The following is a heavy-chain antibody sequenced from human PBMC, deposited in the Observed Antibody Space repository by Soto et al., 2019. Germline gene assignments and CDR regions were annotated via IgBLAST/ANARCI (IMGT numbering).Heavy chain of an antibody. CDR3: AREWFGRNYYYGMDV. CDR1: GFTFSDYY. V-gene: IGHV3-11*05. D-gene: IGHD3-10*01. Sequence: ESGGGLVKPGGSLRLSCAASGFTFSDYYMTWIRQAPGKGLECISYISTSSSYTNYADSVKGRFTISRDNAKNSLYLQMNSLRAEDTAVYYCAREWFGRNYYYGMDVWGQGTTVTVSS. CDR2: ISTSSSYT. J-gene: IGHJ6*02.